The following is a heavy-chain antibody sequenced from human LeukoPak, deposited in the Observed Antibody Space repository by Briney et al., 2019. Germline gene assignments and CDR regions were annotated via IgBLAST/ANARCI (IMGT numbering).Heavy chain of an antibody. CDR2: FYYGGGT. V-gene: IGHV4-59*01. CDR3: ARADPAEYFQH. Sequence: SETLSLTCTVSGGSISLYYWSWIRQPPGKGLEWIGYFYYGGGTNYNPSLKSRVTISVDTSKNRFSLKLSYVTAADTAVYYCARADPAEYFQHWGQGTLVTVSS. J-gene: IGHJ1*01. CDR1: GGSISLYY.